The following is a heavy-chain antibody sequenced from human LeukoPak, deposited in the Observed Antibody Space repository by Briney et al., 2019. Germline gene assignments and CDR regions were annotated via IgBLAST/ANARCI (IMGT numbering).Heavy chain of an antibody. CDR2: IRYDGSKR. J-gene: IGHJ4*02. Sequence: GGSLRLSCAASGFTFSSYGFHWVRQAPGKGLEWVAFIRYDGSKRYYADSVKGRFTISRDNSRNTVFLQMTGLRLEDTALYYCAKGGRAVVVTAIDYWGQGTPATVSS. CDR3: AKGGRAVVVTAIDY. CDR1: GFTFSSYG. V-gene: IGHV3-30*02. D-gene: IGHD2-21*02.